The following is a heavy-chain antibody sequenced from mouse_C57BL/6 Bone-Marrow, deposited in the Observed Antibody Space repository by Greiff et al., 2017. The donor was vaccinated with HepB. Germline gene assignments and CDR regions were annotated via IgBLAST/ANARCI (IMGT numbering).Heavy chain of an antibody. CDR1: GFTFSDYY. CDR2: ISNGGGST. D-gene: IGHD2-5*01. J-gene: IGHJ3*01. Sequence: EVMLVESGGGLVQPGGSLKLSCAASGFTFSDYYMYWVRQTPEKRLEWVAYISNGGGSTYYPDTVKGRFTISRDNAKNTLYLQMSRLKSEDTAMYYCASAPTIVKRFAYWGQGTLVTVSA. CDR3: ASAPTIVKRFAY. V-gene: IGHV5-12*01.